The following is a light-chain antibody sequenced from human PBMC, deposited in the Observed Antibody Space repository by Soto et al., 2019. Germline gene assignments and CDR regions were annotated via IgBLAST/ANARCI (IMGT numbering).Light chain of an antibody. V-gene: IGKV3-20*01. CDR2: SAS. CDR1: QSLSNNY. Sequence: EIVLTQSPGTLSLSPGERVTLSCRASQSLSNNYLAWYQQKPGQAPRLLIYSASGRATGIPDRFSGSGSGTDFTLTISRLEPEDFVVYYCQQYSSLPHTFGQGTKLEVK. CDR3: QQYSSLPHT. J-gene: IGKJ2*01.